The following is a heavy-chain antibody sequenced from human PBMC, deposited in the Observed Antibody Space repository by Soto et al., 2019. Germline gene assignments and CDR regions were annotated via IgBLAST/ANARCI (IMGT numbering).Heavy chain of an antibody. Sequence: SLRLSCAASGFTFSSYSMHWVRQAPGKGLEWVSYISSSSITIDYADSVKGRFTISRDNAKNSLHLQMNSLRDEDTAVYYCARDPGARGWYFDLWGRGKLVTVSS. CDR1: GFTFSSYS. CDR2: ISSSSITI. V-gene: IGHV3-48*02. J-gene: IGHJ2*01. D-gene: IGHD1-26*01. CDR3: ARDPGARGWYFDL.